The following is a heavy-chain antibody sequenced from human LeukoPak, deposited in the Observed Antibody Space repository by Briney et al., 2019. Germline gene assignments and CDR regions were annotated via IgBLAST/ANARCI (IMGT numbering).Heavy chain of an antibody. CDR1: GDTVSSNSAA. CDR3: ASGTSYRGFDA. CDR2: TYYRSKWSN. V-gene: IGHV6-1*01. Sequence: SQTLSLTCAISGDTVSSNSAAWSWIRQSPSRGLEWLGRTYYRSKWSNDYAVSVKSRITINPDTSKNQFSLQLNSVTPEDTAVYYCASGTSYRGFDAWGQGTLVTVSS. D-gene: IGHD1-26*01. J-gene: IGHJ5*02.